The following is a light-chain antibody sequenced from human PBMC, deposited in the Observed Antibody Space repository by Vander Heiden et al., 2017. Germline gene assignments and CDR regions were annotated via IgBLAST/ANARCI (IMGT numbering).Light chain of an antibody. V-gene: IGLV2-14*03. CDR1: SSDVGGYNY. CDR2: DVS. Sequence: QSALTPPASVSGSPGQSITISCTGTSSDVGGYNYVSWYQQHPGKAPKLMIYDVSNRPSGVSNRFSGSKSGNTASLTISGLQAEDEGDYYCSSYTSSSTLEVFGTGTKVTVL. CDR3: SSYTSSSTLEV. J-gene: IGLJ1*01.